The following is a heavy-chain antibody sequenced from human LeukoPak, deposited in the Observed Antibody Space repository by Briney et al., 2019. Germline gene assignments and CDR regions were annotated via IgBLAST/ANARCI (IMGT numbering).Heavy chain of an antibody. CDR2: IYYSGNT. CDR1: GGSISSYY. J-gene: IGHJ5*02. CDR3: ARGAGYCGGDCYLNWFDP. D-gene: IGHD2-21*02. V-gene: IGHV4-59*01. Sequence: PSETLSLTCTVSGGSISSYYWSWIRQPPGKGLEWIGYIYYSGNTNYNPSLKSRVTISVDTSKNQFSLKLSSVTAADTAVYYCARGAGYCGGDCYLNWFDPWGQGTLVTVSS.